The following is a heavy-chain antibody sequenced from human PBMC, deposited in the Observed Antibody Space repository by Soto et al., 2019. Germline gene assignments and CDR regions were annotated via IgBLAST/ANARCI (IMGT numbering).Heavy chain of an antibody. CDR2: ISAYNGNT. D-gene: IGHD3-22*01. Sequence: GASVKVTCKASGYTFTSYGISWVRQAPGQGLEWMGWISAYNGNTNYAQKLQGRVTMNTDTSTSTAYMELRSLRSDDTAVYYCARVEPYYYDSSGRFGYWGQGTLVTVSS. V-gene: IGHV1-18*04. J-gene: IGHJ4*02. CDR3: ARVEPYYYDSSGRFGY. CDR1: GYTFTSYG.